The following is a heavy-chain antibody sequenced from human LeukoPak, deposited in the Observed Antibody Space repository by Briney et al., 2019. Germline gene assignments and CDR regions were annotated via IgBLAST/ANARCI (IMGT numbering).Heavy chain of an antibody. CDR1: GFTFSSYT. V-gene: IGHV3-21*01. D-gene: IGHD3-22*01. CDR3: ARDGKDSMIVVVTAEYFQH. Sequence: GGSLRLSCAASGFTFSSYTMNWVRQAPGKGLEWVSSISSSSSYIYYADSVKGRFTISRDNAKNSLYLQMGSLRAEDTAVYYCARDGKDSMIVVVTAEYFQHWGQGTLVTVSS. J-gene: IGHJ1*01. CDR2: ISSSSSYI.